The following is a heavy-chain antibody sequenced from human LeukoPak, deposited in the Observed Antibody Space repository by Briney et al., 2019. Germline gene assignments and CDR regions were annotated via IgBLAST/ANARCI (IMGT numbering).Heavy chain of an antibody. CDR1: GGTFSSYA. J-gene: IGHJ4*02. CDR2: IIPIFGRA. V-gene: IGHV1-69*13. D-gene: IGHD6-19*01. CDR3: AREGGQWLAIDY. Sequence: EASVNVSCKASGGTFSSYAISWVRQAPGQGLEWMGGIIPIFGRANYAQKFQGRVTITADESTSTAYMELSSLRSEDTAVYYCAREGGQWLAIDYWGQGTLVTVSS.